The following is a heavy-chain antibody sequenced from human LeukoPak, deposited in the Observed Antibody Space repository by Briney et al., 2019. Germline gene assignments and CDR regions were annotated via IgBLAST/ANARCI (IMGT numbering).Heavy chain of an antibody. V-gene: IGHV3-66*01. Sequence: PGGSLRLSCAASGFTVSSNYMSWVRQAPGKGLEWVSVIYSGGSTYYADSVKGRFTISRDNSKNTLYLQMNSLRAEDTAVYYCARGWGFGELEAFDIWGQGTMVTVSS. D-gene: IGHD3-10*01. J-gene: IGHJ3*02. CDR2: IYSGGST. CDR3: ARGWGFGELEAFDI. CDR1: GFTVSSNY.